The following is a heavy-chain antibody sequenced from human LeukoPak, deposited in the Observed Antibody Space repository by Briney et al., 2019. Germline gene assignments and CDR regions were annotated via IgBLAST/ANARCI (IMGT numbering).Heavy chain of an antibody. D-gene: IGHD5-24*01. CDR2: IKEDGSDK. CDR1: GFTFSDYS. Sequence: AGGSLRLSCAASGFTFSDYSMSWVRQAPGKGLEWVANIKEDGSDKYYVDSVKGRFTISRDHARNSLYLQMNSLRVEDTAVYYCARRATRFDYWGRGTLVAVSS. V-gene: IGHV3-7*01. J-gene: IGHJ4*02. CDR3: ARRATRFDY.